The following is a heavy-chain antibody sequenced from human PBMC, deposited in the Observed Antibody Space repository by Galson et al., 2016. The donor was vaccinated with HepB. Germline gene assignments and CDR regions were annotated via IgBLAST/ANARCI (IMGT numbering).Heavy chain of an antibody. CDR1: GYRFSNHW. CDR3: ASPSRPNSGSSFRTY. CDR2: IFPDDSDI. D-gene: IGHD6-19*01. Sequence: QSGAEVKKPGESLKISCKGSGYRFSNHWIGWVRQMPGKGLEWMGIIFPDDSDIRYSPSFEGQVTISTDKSISTAYLQWSSLKASDTAIYYWASPSRPNSGSSFRTYGGQGTLVTASS. V-gene: IGHV5-51*01. J-gene: IGHJ4*02.